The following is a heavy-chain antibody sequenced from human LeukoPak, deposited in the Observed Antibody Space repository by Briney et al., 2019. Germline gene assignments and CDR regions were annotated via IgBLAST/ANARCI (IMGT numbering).Heavy chain of an antibody. D-gene: IGHD3-22*01. CDR2: IYSGGST. CDR1: GFTVSSNY. V-gene: IGHV3-53*01. CDR3: ARSAYYYDSSGYYHAEYFQH. Sequence: PGGSLRLSCAASGFTVSSNYMSWVRQAPGKGLEWVSVIYSGGSTYYADSVKGRFTISRDNSKNTLYLQMNSLRAEDTAVYYCARSAYYYDSSGYYHAEYFQHWGQGTLVTVSS. J-gene: IGHJ1*01.